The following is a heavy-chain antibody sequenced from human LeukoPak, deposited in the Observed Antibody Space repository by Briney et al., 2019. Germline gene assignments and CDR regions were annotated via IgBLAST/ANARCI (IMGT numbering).Heavy chain of an antibody. V-gene: IGHV3-21*01. J-gene: IGHJ6*03. Sequence: GGSLRLSCAASGFTFSSYSMNWVRQAPGKGLEWVSSISSSSSYIYYADSVKGRFTISRDNAKNSLYLQMNSLRAEDTAVYYCARDRPLHCSGGSCYYYYYYMNVWGKGTTVTVSS. CDR3: ARDRPLHCSGGSCYYYYYYMNV. CDR2: ISSSSSYI. D-gene: IGHD2-15*01. CDR1: GFTFSSYS.